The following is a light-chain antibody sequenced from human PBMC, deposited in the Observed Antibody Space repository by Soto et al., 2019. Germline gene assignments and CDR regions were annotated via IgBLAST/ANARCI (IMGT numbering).Light chain of an antibody. J-gene: IGKJ4*01. Sequence: IQFTQFPSVLSASVGDTSTITCLASQALSNYLAWYQQKPVKAPDLLIYSAYTLQSGVTSRFSGSGSEKEFSLTIRALQPEDFATYYCQQLSRYPLTFGGGTEVDIK. CDR2: SAY. CDR1: QALSNY. V-gene: IGKV1-9*01. CDR3: QQLSRYPLT.